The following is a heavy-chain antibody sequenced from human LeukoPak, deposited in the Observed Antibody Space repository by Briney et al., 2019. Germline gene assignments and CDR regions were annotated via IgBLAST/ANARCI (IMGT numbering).Heavy chain of an antibody. D-gene: IGHD1-7*01. CDR1: GFTFIPYS. J-gene: IGHJ6*02. CDR3: ERDPTTWDGMDV. CDR2: ISSSGSYI. Sequence: GGSLRLSCAASGFTFIPYSMNWVRQAPGKGLEWVLSISSSGSYIYYADSVEGRFTISRDNAKNSLYLQMNSLRAEETAVYYCERDPTTWDGMDVWGQGTTVTVSS. V-gene: IGHV3-21*01.